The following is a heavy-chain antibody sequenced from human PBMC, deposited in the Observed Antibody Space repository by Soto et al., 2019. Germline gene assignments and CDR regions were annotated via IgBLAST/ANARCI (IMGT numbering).Heavy chain of an antibody. D-gene: IGHD3-3*01. CDR2: ISAYNGNT. V-gene: IGHV1-18*01. CDR1: GYTFTSYG. J-gene: IGHJ6*02. CDR3: ARDRRQGFLEWSRYSYGMDV. Sequence: ASVKVSCKASGYTFTSYGISWVRQAPGQGLEWMGWISAYNGNTNYAQKLQGRVTMTTDTSTSTAYMELRSLRSDDTAVYYCARDRRQGFLEWSRYSYGMDVWGQGTTVTVSS.